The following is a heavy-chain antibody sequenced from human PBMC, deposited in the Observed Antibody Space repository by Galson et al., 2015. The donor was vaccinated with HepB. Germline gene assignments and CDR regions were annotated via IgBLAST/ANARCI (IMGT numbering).Heavy chain of an antibody. J-gene: IGHJ6*02. Sequence: SLRLSCAASGFTFSNAWMSWVRQAPGKGLEWVGRIKSNTDGGTTDYAAPVKGRFTISRDDSKNTLYLQMNSLKTEDTAVYYCTTGSSSWGYYYYYGMDVWGQGTTVTVSS. CDR1: GFTFSNAW. CDR3: TTGSSSWGYYYYYGMDV. CDR2: IKSNTDGGTT. V-gene: IGHV3-15*01. D-gene: IGHD6-13*01.